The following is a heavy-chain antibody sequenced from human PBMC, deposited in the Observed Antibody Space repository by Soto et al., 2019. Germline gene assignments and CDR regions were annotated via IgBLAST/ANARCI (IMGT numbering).Heavy chain of an antibody. J-gene: IGHJ4*02. Sequence: GESLKISCKGSGYNFAGYWIAWLRQMPVKGLELMGIIYPSDSETRYRPSFQGQVTISADKSISSAYLQWSSLRASDTAMYYCARGGVSTRTLDYWGQGTPVTVSS. CDR1: GYNFAGYW. CDR3: ARGGVSTRTLDY. D-gene: IGHD3-3*01. CDR2: IYPSDSET. V-gene: IGHV5-51*01.